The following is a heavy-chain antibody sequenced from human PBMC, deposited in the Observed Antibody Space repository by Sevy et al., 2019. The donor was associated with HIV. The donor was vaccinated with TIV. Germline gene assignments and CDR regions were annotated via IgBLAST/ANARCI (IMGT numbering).Heavy chain of an antibody. Sequence: GGSLRLSCAASGFTFSDHYMDWVRQAPGKGLEWVGRTRDKANSYTTECAASVKGRFTISRDDSKNSLYLQMNSLKTEDTAVYYCTRDLLYGMDVWGQGTTVTVSS. CDR3: TRDLLYGMDV. D-gene: IGHD1-26*01. CDR1: GFTFSDHY. V-gene: IGHV3-72*01. J-gene: IGHJ6*02. CDR2: TRDKANSYTT.